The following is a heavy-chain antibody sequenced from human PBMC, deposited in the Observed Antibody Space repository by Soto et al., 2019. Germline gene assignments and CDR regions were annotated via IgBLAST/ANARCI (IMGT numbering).Heavy chain of an antibody. CDR1: GFAFSSYA. CDR3: VKGDNYYDFWSGYRGPDAFDI. CDR2: ISSNGGST. J-gene: IGHJ3*02. V-gene: IGHV3-64D*06. Sequence: GGSLRLSCSASGFAFSSYAMHWVRQAPGKGLEYVAAISSNGGSTYSSDSVDGRLTISRDNTKNTLYLQMSSLRAEDTAVYYCVKGDNYYDFWSGYRGPDAFDIWGQGTMVTVSS. D-gene: IGHD3-3*01.